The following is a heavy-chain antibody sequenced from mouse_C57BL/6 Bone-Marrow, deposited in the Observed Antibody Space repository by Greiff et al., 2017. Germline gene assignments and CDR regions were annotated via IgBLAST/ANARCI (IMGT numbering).Heavy chain of an antibody. J-gene: IGHJ1*03. D-gene: IGHD1-1*01. CDR3: ASAITTVCDWYFDV. Sequence: EVQLQQSVAELVRPGASVKLSCTASGFNFKNTYMHWVKQRPEQGLEWIGRIDPANGNTKYAPKFQGKATITADTSSNTAYLQLSSLTSEDTAIYYCASAITTVCDWYFDVWGTGNTVTVSA. CDR1: GFNFKNTY. CDR2: IDPANGNT. V-gene: IGHV14-3*01.